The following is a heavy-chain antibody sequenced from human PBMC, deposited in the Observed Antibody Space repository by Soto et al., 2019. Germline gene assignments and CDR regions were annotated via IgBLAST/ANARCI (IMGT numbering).Heavy chain of an antibody. CDR3: ARVSGFWDYDFWSGYPDYYYYYYMDV. CDR2: IYYSGST. Sequence: PSETLSLTCTVSVGSISSGGYYWSWIRQHPGKGLEWIGYIYYSGSTYYNPSLKSRVTISVDTSKNQFSLKLSSVTAADTAVYYCARVSGFWDYDFWSGYPDYYYYYYMDVWGKGTTVTVSS. J-gene: IGHJ6*03. V-gene: IGHV4-31*03. D-gene: IGHD3-3*01. CDR1: VGSISSGGYY.